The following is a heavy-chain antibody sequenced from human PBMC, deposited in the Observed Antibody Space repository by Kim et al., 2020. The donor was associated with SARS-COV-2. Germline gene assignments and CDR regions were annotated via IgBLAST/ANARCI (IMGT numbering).Heavy chain of an antibody. CDR3: AKDQYDNSGSRYDY. J-gene: IGHJ4*02. Sequence: GGSLRLSCAASGFAFSSYDMSWVRQAPGKGLEWVSAISGSGGTTYYPDSVKGRFSISRDNSKNTLYMQKNSLRAEDTAVYYCAKDQYDNSGSRYDYWGQGTLVTVSS. D-gene: IGHD3-22*01. CDR1: GFAFSSYD. V-gene: IGHV3-23*01. CDR2: ISGSGGTT.